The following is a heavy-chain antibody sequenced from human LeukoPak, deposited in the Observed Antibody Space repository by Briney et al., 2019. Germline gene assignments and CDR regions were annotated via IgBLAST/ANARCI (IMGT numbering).Heavy chain of an antibody. D-gene: IGHD3-16*01. V-gene: IGHV1-2*06. CDR2: INPNSGGT. J-gene: IGHJ5*02. Sequence: VASVNVSFKASGYTFTGYYMHWVGQARGQGLEWVGRINPNSGGTNYAQRFQGRVTLTKEPSISTDYMELSRLRSDDTAVYYCARALGGLRGWFDPWGQGTLVTVSS. CDR1: GYTFTGYY. CDR3: ARALGGLRGWFDP.